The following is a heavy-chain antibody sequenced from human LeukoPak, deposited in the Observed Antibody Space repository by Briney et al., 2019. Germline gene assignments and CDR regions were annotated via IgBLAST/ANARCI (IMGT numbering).Heavy chain of an antibody. Sequence: ASVKVSCKASGYTFTRYGISWVRQAPGQGLEWMGWISAYNGKTNYAQKLQGRVTMTTDTSTSTAYIELRSLRSDDTAVYYCARVATIFGGPPFDYWGQGTLVTVSS. CDR2: ISAYNGKT. D-gene: IGHD3-3*01. CDR1: GYTFTRYG. J-gene: IGHJ4*02. V-gene: IGHV1-18*01. CDR3: ARVATIFGGPPFDY.